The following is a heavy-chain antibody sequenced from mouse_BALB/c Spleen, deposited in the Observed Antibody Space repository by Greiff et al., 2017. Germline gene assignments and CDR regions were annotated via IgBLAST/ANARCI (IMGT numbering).Heavy chain of an antibody. V-gene: IGHV14-3*02. Sequence: EVKLQESGAELVKPGASVKLSCTASGFNIKDTYMHWVKQRPEQGLEWIGRIDPANGNTKYDPKFQGKATITADTSSNTAYLQLSSLTSEDTAVYYCARDYYGDYFDYWGQGTTLTVSS. J-gene: IGHJ2*01. CDR2: IDPANGNT. CDR1: GFNIKDTY. CDR3: ARDYYGDYFDY. D-gene: IGHD1-1*01.